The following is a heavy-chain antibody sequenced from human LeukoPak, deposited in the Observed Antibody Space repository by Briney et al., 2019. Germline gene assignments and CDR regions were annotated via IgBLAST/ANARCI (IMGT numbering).Heavy chain of an antibody. CDR1: GGSISSGSYY. CDR2: IYTSGSA. J-gene: IGHJ4*02. Sequence: PSETLSLTCTVSGGSISSGSYYWSWIRQPAGKGLEWIGRIYTSGSANYNPSLKSRVTISVDTSKNQFSLKLSPVTAADTAVYYCARERVAATNGFDYWGQGTLVTVSS. V-gene: IGHV4-61*02. CDR3: ARERVAATNGFDY. D-gene: IGHD2-15*01.